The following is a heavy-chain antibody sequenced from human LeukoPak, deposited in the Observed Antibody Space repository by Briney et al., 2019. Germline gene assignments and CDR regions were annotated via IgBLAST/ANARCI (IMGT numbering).Heavy chain of an antibody. V-gene: IGHV4-59*01. Sequence: PSETLSLTCTVSGGSISSYYWSWIRQPPEKGLEWIGYIYYTGSTNYNPSLKSRVTISVDTSKKQFSLKLRSVTAADTAVYYCARENYFDTSGYYPNWLDPWGQGTLVTVSS. CDR3: ARENYFDTSGYYPNWLDP. D-gene: IGHD3-22*01. J-gene: IGHJ5*02. CDR1: GGSISSYY. CDR2: IYYTGST.